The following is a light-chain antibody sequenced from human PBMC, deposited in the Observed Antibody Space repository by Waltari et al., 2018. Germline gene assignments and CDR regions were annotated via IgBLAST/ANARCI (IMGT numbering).Light chain of an antibody. Sequence: DIQMTQSPSSVSASVGDRITIPCRASQGLDTCLAWYQQKPGKAPKLLIYATSNLQSGVPSRFSGSGSGTDFTLTIGNLQPEDFATYFCQQSSSFPVTFGQGTRLEIK. CDR3: QQSSSFPVT. CDR1: QGLDTC. V-gene: IGKV1-12*01. J-gene: IGKJ5*01. CDR2: ATS.